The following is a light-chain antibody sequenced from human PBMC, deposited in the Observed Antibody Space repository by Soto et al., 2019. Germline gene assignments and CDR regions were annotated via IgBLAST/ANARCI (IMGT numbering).Light chain of an antibody. CDR3: AAWDATLNGYV. CDR2: SNN. CDR1: SSNIGSNT. Sequence: VLTQPPAESGTPGQRVTISCAGSSSNIGSNTVNWYQQLPATAPKLLISSNNQRPSGVPDRFSGSKSGTSASLSISGLQSEDQADYYCAAWDATLNGYVFGTGTQ. V-gene: IGLV1-44*01. J-gene: IGLJ1*01.